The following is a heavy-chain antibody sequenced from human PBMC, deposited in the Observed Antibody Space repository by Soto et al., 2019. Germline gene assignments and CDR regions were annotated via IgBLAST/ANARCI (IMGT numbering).Heavy chain of an antibody. CDR1: GYTFTTYA. CDR3: ARSTNHDVLRFLEWLGFDP. Sequence: ASVKVSCKASGYTFTTYAMHWVRQAPGQRLEWMGWINAGNGNTKYSQKFQGRVTITRDTSASTAYMELSSLRSEDTAVYYCARSTNHDVLRFLEWLGFDPWGQGTLVTVSS. D-gene: IGHD3-3*01. J-gene: IGHJ5*02. V-gene: IGHV1-3*01. CDR2: INAGNGNT.